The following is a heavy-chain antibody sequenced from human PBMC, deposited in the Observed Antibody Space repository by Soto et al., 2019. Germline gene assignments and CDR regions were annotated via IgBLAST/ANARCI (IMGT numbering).Heavy chain of an antibody. CDR3: ASYIWLQPRFDY. D-gene: IGHD5-12*01. J-gene: IGHJ4*02. CDR2: IYYSGST. V-gene: IGHV4-30-2*01. Sequence: QLQLQESGSGLVKPSQTLSLTCAVSGGSISSGGYSWSWIRQPPGKGLEWIGYIYYSGSTYYNPSLKSRVTISVDRSKNQFSLTLSYVTAADTAVYYCASYIWLQPRFDYWGQGTLVTVSS. CDR1: GGSISSGGYS.